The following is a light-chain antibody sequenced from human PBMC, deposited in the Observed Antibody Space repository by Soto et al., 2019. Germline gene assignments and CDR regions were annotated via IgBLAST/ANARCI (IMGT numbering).Light chain of an antibody. Sequence: QSVLTRPASVSASRGQSITISCTGSDSDVGSYDLVSWYQQHPDKAPKLLIYEVTKRPSGVSNRFSGSKSDNTASLTISGLQAEDEADYYCSSYAGTSHYVFGTGTKVTVL. V-gene: IGLV2-23*02. CDR2: EVT. CDR1: DSDVGSYDL. J-gene: IGLJ1*01. CDR3: SSYAGTSHYV.